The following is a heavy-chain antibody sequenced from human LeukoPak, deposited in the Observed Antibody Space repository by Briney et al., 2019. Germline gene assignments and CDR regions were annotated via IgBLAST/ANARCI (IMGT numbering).Heavy chain of an antibody. CDR1: GYTFTGYY. CDR2: INPNSGGT. Sequence: ASVKVSCTASGYTFTGYYMHWVRQAPGQGLEWMGWINPNSGGTNYAQKFQGRVTMTRDTSISTAYMELSRLRSDDTAVYYCARAIEWEPYYFGYWGQGTLVTVSS. CDR3: ARAIEWEPYYFGY. J-gene: IGHJ4*02. D-gene: IGHD1-26*01. V-gene: IGHV1-2*02.